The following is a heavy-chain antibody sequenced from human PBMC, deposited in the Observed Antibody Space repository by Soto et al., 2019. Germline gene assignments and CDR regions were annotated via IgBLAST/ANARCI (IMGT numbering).Heavy chain of an antibody. V-gene: IGHV1-69*06. J-gene: IGHJ4*02. D-gene: IGHD3-9*01. Sequence: QVQLVQSGAEVKKPGSSVKVSCKASGGTFTNYTISWVRQAPGQGLEWMGGIIPMFGTTNDAQKFQGRVTINANKSTTTAHMELSSLRSEDTAVYHCAIGIGLRYFDWPLEYWGQGTLVTVSS. CDR1: GGTFTNYT. CDR3: AIGIGLRYFDWPLEY. CDR2: IIPMFGTT.